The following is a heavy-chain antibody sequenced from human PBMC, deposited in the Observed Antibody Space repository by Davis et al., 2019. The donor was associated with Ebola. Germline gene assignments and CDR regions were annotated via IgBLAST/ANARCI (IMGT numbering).Heavy chain of an antibody. CDR1: GFTFSDYF. D-gene: IGHD3-3*01. CDR2: ISSDSGTI. J-gene: IGHJ4*02. V-gene: IGHV3-11*01. CDR3: ARGLKFLEWTPRGDFDY. Sequence: GESLKISCAASGFTFSDYFMSWIRQVPGKGLEWVSHISSDSGTIYSADSVKGRFTISRDNGTSSLYLQMRSLRAEDTAVYYCARGLKFLEWTPRGDFDYWGQGTLVTVSS.